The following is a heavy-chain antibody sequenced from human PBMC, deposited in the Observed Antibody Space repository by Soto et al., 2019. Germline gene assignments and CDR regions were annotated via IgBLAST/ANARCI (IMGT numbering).Heavy chain of an antibody. J-gene: IGHJ5*02. CDR1: GFTFSSYW. D-gene: IGHD6-13*01. CDR2: IKQDGSST. V-gene: IGHV3-7*01. CDR3: ASLGIAAAPTGWFDP. Sequence: PGGSLRLSCAASGFTFSSYWMSWVRQAPGKGLEWVANIKQDGSSTSYADSVKGRFTISRDNAKNTLYLKMNSLRAEDTAVYYCASLGIAAAPTGWFDPWGQGTLVTVSS.